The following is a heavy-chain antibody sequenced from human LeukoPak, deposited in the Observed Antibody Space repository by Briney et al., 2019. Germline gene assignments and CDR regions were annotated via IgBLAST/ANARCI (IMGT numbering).Heavy chain of an antibody. Sequence: PGGSLRLSCAASGFTFSSYWMSWVRQAPGKGLEWVANIKQDGSEKYYVDSVKGRFTISRDNAKNSLYLQMNSLRAEDTAVYYCARDRGGHDRSGYYYYWGQGTLVTVSS. CDR2: IKQDGSEK. CDR3: ARDRGGHDRSGYYYY. V-gene: IGHV3-7*01. CDR1: GFTFSSYW. D-gene: IGHD3-22*01. J-gene: IGHJ4*02.